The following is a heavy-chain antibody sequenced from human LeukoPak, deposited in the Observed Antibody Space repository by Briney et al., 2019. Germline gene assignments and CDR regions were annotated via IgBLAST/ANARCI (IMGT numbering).Heavy chain of an antibody. Sequence: PSETLSFTCAVYGGSFSGYYWSWIRQPPGKGLEWIGEINHSGSTNYNPSLKSRVTISVDTSKNQFSLKLSSVTAADTAVYYCARGLLTMVRGAYYFDYWGQGTLVTVSS. CDR1: GGSFSGYY. V-gene: IGHV4-34*01. CDR3: ARGLLTMVRGAYYFDY. D-gene: IGHD3-10*01. J-gene: IGHJ4*02. CDR2: INHSGST.